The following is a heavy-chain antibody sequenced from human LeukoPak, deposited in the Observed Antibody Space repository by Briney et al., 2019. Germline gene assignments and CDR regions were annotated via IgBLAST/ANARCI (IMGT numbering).Heavy chain of an antibody. CDR3: AKGTESYYYFYYMDV. J-gene: IGHJ6*03. V-gene: IGHV1-2*02. CDR2: INPNSGGT. Sequence: ASVTVSCKTSGYGFTGYYIQWVRQAPGQGLAWMGWINPNSGGTNYAQKLGRVTMTRDTSISTAYMELIRLTSDDTAVYYCAKGTESYYYFYYMDVWGKGTTVTVSS. CDR1: GYGFTGYY. D-gene: IGHD3/OR15-3a*01.